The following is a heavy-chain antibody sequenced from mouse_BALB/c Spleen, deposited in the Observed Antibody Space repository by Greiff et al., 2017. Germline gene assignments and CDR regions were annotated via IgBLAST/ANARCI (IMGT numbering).Heavy chain of an antibody. J-gene: IGHJ2*01. D-gene: IGHD2-2*01. CDR1: GFAFSSYD. CDR2: ISSGGGST. Sequence: EVKLMESGGGLVKPGGSLKLSCAASGFAFSSYDMSWVRQTPEKRLEWVAYISSGGGSTYYPDTVKGRFTISRDNAKNTLYLQMSSLKSEDTAMYYCAREDYGSFDYWGQGTTLTVSS. CDR3: AREDYGSFDY. V-gene: IGHV5-12-1*01.